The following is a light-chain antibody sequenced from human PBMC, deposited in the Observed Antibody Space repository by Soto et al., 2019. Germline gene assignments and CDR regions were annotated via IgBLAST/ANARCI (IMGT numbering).Light chain of an antibody. V-gene: IGKV1-12*01. CDR3: QQANSLPLT. CDR2: AAS. J-gene: IGKJ4*01. CDR1: QRISSD. Sequence: DIEVTPTPSSLSASVGDRVTITCRASQRISSDLNCSRQNPGKAPKLLIYAASGLQSGVPSRFSGRGSGTDFTLTITSLQPEDFAAYYCQQANSLPLTSGGGTKVDI.